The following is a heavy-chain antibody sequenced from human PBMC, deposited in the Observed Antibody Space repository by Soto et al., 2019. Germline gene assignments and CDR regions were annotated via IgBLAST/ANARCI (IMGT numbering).Heavy chain of an antibody. D-gene: IGHD3-3*01. CDR3: ARVGPVLRFLEWSYDAFDI. CDR1: GGTFSSYA. Sequence: SVKVSCKASGGTFSSYAISWVRQAPGQGLEWMGGIIPIFGTANYAQKFQGRVTITADESTSTAYMELGSLRSEDTAVYYCARVGPVLRFLEWSYDAFDIWGQGTMVTVSS. V-gene: IGHV1-69*13. CDR2: IIPIFGTA. J-gene: IGHJ3*02.